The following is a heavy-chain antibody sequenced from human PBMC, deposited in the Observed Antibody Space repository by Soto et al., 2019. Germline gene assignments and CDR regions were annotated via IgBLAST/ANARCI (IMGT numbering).Heavy chain of an antibody. CDR3: ERSRGDSHIVVVPAAIARGSGRSMIYGMDV. J-gene: IGHJ6*02. D-gene: IGHD2-2*02. CDR2: TYYRSKWYN. CDR1: GDSVSSNSAA. Sequence: SQTLSLTCAISGDSVSSNSAAWNWIRQSPSRGLEWLGRTYYRSKWYNDYAVSVKSRITINPDTSKNQFSLQLNSVTPEDTAVYYCERSRGDSHIVVVPAAIARGSGRSMIYGMDVWVQGTTVPVYS. V-gene: IGHV6-1*01.